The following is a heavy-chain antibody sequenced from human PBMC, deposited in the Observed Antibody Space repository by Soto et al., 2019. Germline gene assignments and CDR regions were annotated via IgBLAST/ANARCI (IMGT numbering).Heavy chain of an antibody. J-gene: IGHJ5*02. CDR1: GFTFSSYE. D-gene: IGHD4-17*01. CDR2: ISSSGSTI. Sequence: EVQLVESGGGLVQPGGSLRLSCAASGFTFSSYEMNWVRQAPGKGLEWVSYISSSGSTIYYADSVKGRFTISRDNAKNSLYLQMNSLRAEDTAVYYCARDLARPPYGDYVASWFDPWGQGTLVTVSS. V-gene: IGHV3-48*03. CDR3: ARDLARPPYGDYVASWFDP.